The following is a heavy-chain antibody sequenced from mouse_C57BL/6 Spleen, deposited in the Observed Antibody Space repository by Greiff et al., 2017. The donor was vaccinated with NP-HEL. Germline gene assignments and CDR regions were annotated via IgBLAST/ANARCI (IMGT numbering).Heavy chain of an antibody. V-gene: IGHV1-69*01. J-gene: IGHJ1*03. CDR1: GYTFTSYW. CDR3: ASLTKRGYFDV. CDR2: IDPSDSYT. Sequence: QVQLQQPGAELVMPGASVKLSCKASGYTFTSYWMHWVKQRPGQGLEWIGEIDPSDSYTNYNQKFKGKSTLTVDKSSSTAYMQLSSLTSEDSAVYYCASLTKRGYFDVWGTGTTVTVSS.